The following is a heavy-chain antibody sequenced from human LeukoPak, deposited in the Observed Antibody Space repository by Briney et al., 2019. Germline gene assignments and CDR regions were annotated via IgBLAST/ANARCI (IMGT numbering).Heavy chain of an antibody. CDR2: INHSGST. CDR3: ARGGVPYSGYDYYYYGMDV. D-gene: IGHD5-12*01. Sequence: SETLSLTCAVYGGSFSGYYWSWIRQPPGKGLEWIGEINHSGSTNYNPSLKSRVTISVDTSKNQFSLKLSSVTAADTAVYYCARGGVPYSGYDYYYYGMDVWGQGTTVTVSS. V-gene: IGHV4-34*01. J-gene: IGHJ6*02. CDR1: GGSFSGYY.